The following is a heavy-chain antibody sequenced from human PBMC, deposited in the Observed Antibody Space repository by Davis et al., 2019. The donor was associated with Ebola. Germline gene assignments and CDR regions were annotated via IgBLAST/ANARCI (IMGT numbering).Heavy chain of an antibody. CDR1: GGSISSSNW. J-gene: IGHJ4*02. Sequence: MPSETLSLTCAVSGGSISSSNWWSWVRQPPGKGLEWIGEIYHSGSTNYNPSLKSRVTISVDKSKNQFSLKLGSVTAADTAVYYCARQFRDSSGYDYWGQGTLVTVSS. V-gene: IGHV4-4*02. CDR3: ARQFRDSSGYDY. D-gene: IGHD3-22*01. CDR2: IYHSGST.